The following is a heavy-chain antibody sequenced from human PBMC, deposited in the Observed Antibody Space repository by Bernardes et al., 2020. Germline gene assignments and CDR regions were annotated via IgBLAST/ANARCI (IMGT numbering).Heavy chain of an antibody. V-gene: IGHV3-23*01. D-gene: IGHD3-9*01. J-gene: IGHJ4*02. CDR2: LSGSGGGT. CDR3: AKDLSYVIWTIHY. CDR1: GFTFSDYA. Sequence: GGSLRLSCAASGFTFSDYAMTWVRQAPGQGLEWVSSLSGSGGGTYYADSVKGRFTISRDNSRDAVYLQMNNLRAEDTALYYCAKDLSYVIWTIHYWGQGTLVTVAS.